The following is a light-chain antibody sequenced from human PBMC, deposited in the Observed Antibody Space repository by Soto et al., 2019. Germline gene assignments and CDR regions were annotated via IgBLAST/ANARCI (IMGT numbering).Light chain of an antibody. CDR2: AAS. V-gene: IGKV1-8*01. CDR3: QQYYSYPQLT. J-gene: IGKJ4*01. Sequence: AIRMTQSPSSLSASTGDRVTITCRASQGMSSFLAWYQQKPGKAPKLLIYAASTLQSGVPSRFSGSGSGTDFTLTISCLQSEDFATYYCQQYYSYPQLTFGGGTKVEIK. CDR1: QGMSSF.